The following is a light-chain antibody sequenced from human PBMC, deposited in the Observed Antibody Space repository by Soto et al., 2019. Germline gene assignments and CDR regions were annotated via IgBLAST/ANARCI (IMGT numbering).Light chain of an antibody. CDR2: EVR. V-gene: IGLV2-14*01. J-gene: IGLJ3*02. CDR3: SSYTSSGTWV. CDR1: ISDVGGNNY. Sequence: QSALTQPASVSGSPGQSTTISCSGTISDVGGNNYVSWYQHHPGKAPKVIIYEVRKWPSGVSNRFSGSKSGNTASLTISGLQAEDEADYYCSSYTSSGTWVFGVGTKLTVL.